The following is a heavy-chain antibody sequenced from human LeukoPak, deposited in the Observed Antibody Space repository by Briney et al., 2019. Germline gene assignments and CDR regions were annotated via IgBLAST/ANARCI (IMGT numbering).Heavy chain of an antibody. CDR3: ARGTPGGVPAAIPYAFDY. J-gene: IGHJ4*02. Sequence: PGGSLRLSCAASGFTFSSYAIHWVRQAPGKGLEWVAVISYDGSNKYYADSVKGRFTISRDNSKNTLYLQMNSLRAEDTAVYYCARGTPGGVPAAIPYAFDYWGQGTLVTVSS. D-gene: IGHD2-2*01. CDR1: GFTFSSYA. CDR2: ISYDGSNK. V-gene: IGHV3-30-3*01.